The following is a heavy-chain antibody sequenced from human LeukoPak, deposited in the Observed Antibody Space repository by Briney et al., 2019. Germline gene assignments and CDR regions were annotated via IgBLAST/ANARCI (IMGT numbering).Heavy chain of an antibody. D-gene: IGHD3-3*01. Sequence: NPSETLSLTCTVSGGSISSYYWSWIRQPPGKGLEWIGYIYYSGSTNYNPSLKGRVTISVDTSKNQFSLKLSSVTAADTAVYYCARARYYDFWSGHRYYFDYWGQGTLVTVSP. CDR3: ARARYYDFWSGHRYYFDY. V-gene: IGHV4-59*08. CDR1: GGSISSYY. CDR2: IYYSGST. J-gene: IGHJ4*02.